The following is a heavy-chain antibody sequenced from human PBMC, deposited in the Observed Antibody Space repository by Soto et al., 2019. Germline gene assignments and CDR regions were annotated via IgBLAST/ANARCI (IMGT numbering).Heavy chain of an antibody. V-gene: IGHV4-4*02. CDR2: IFHRGNT. CDR3: TSNPAVAGPFDY. J-gene: IGHJ4*02. D-gene: IGHD6-19*01. Sequence: SETLSLTCAVSGGSITNTNWWSWVRQPPGKALEWLGEIFHRGNTNYNPSLKSRVTMSIGKSKNQFSLKLSSVTAADTAVYYCTSNPAVAGPFDYWGQGTLVTVSS. CDR1: GGSITNTNW.